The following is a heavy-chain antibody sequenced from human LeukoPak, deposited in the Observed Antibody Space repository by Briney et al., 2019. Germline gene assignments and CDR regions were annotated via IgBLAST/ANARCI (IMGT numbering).Heavy chain of an antibody. CDR3: ARDRSAAPADY. CDR2: IYHSGST. J-gene: IGHJ4*02. D-gene: IGHD6-13*01. V-gene: IGHV4-30-2*01. Sequence: SETLSLTCTVSGGSISSGGYYWSWIRQPPGKGLEWIGYIYHSGSTYYNPSLKSRVTISVDRSKNQFSLKLSSVTAADTAVYYCARDRSAAPADYWGQGTLVTVSS. CDR1: GGSISSGGYY.